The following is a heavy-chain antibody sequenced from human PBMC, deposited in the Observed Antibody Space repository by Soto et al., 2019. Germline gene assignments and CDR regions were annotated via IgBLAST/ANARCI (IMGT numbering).Heavy chain of an antibody. CDR2: IVPIFGKA. CDR1: GGTFSDSV. J-gene: IGHJ4*02. Sequence: QVQLVQSGPEVKKPGSSVKVSCKAAGGTFSDSVTSWVRQAPGQGLEWMGGIVPIFGKANLAEKFQDRVMITAGESTSTAYMELSSLRSDDSAVYYCARGRDGSNYYFDYWGQGTLVTVSS. D-gene: IGHD3-10*01. V-gene: IGHV1-69*01. CDR3: ARGRDGSNYYFDY.